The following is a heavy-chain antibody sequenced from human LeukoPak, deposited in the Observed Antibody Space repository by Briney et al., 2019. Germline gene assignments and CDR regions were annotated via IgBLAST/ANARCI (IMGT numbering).Heavy chain of an antibody. J-gene: IGHJ4*02. Sequence: GGSLRLSCAASEFTFSHYWMHWVRQAPGKGLVWVSRINVDGSGTTYADSVKGRFTISRDNSKNTLYLQMNSLRAEDTAVYYCARDSSYCSSTSCYADYFVCWGQGTLVTVSS. V-gene: IGHV3-74*01. CDR1: EFTFSHYW. CDR2: INVDGSGT. CDR3: ARDSSYCSSTSCYADYFVC. D-gene: IGHD2-2*01.